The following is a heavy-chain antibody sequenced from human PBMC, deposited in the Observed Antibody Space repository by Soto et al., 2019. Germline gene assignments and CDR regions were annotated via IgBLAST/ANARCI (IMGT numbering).Heavy chain of an antibody. V-gene: IGHV4-31*03. Sequence: SETLSLTCTVSGVSISSGGYYWSWIRQHPGKGLEWIGYIYYSGSTYYNPSLKSRVTISVDTSKNQFSLKLSSVTAADTAVYYCARAGPLDSSGYYPFDYWGQGTLVTVSS. D-gene: IGHD3-22*01. CDR1: GVSISSGGYY. J-gene: IGHJ4*02. CDR3: ARAGPLDSSGYYPFDY. CDR2: IYYSGST.